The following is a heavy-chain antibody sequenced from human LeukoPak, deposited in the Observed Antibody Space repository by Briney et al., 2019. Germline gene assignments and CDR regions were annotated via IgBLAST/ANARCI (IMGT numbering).Heavy chain of an antibody. CDR1: GFTFSSYA. Sequence: PGGSLRLSCAASGFTFSSYAMSWVRQTPGKGLEWVSTISGSGGRTYYADSAKGRFTISRDNSKNTLYLQMNSLRAEDTAVYYCAKDPPYDFWSGAFDIWGQGTMVTVSS. CDR2: ISGSGGRT. J-gene: IGHJ3*02. D-gene: IGHD3-3*01. V-gene: IGHV3-23*01. CDR3: AKDPPYDFWSGAFDI.